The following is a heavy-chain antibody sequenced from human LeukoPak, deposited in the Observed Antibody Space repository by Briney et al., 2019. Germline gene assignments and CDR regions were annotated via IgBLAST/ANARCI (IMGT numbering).Heavy chain of an antibody. CDR2: IYYGGST. CDR3: ARARLDSSGRFDY. CDR1: GGSISSYY. J-gene: IGHJ4*02. Sequence: PSETLSLTCTVSGGSISSYYWSWIRQSPGKGLEWIGYIYYGGSTDYTPSLKSRVTISKDTSKTQFSLRLSSVTAADTAVYYCARARLDSSGRFDYWGQGTLVTVSS. V-gene: IGHV4-59*01. D-gene: IGHD3-22*01.